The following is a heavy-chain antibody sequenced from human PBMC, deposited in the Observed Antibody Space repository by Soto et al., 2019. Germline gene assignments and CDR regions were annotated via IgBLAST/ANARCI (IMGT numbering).Heavy chain of an antibody. CDR1: GDSVSSSSC. CDR3: VRSVPAATWQYSGMDV. CDR2: IYHSGTF. V-gene: IGHV4-4*02. J-gene: IGHJ6*02. D-gene: IGHD2-2*01. Sequence: QVRLQESGPGLVEPSGTLSLTCAVSGDSVSSSSCWSWVRQAPGKGLEWIGEIYHSGTFNYNPSLASRVSVAVDKSRNQVSLNLKSVTAADTAVYYCVRSVPAATWQYSGMDVWGQGTTVTVSS.